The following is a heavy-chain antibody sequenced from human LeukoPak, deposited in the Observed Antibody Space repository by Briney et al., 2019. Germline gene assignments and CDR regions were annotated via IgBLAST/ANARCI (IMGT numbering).Heavy chain of an antibody. CDR1: GGSISPDY. CDR3: ARQVVAVAGTGYFDY. J-gene: IGHJ4*02. V-gene: IGHV4-59*01. Sequence: SETLSLTCTVSGGSISPDYWSWIRQPPGKGLEWIGYIYYSGSTNYNPSLKSRVTISVDTSKNQFSLKLNSVTAADTAVYYCARQVVAVAGTGYFDYWGQGTLVTVSS. CDR2: IYYSGST. D-gene: IGHD6-19*01.